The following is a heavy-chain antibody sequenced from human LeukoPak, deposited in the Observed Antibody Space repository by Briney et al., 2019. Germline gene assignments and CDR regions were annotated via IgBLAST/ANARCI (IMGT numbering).Heavy chain of an antibody. CDR2: ISGSGGST. J-gene: IGHJ4*02. V-gene: IGHV3-23*01. Sequence: PGGSLRLSCAASGLTFSSCAMTSVRQAPGKGLEWVSGISGSGGSTYYADSVKGRFTISRDNSKNTLYLQMNSLRAEDTAVYYCAKGSYSSGWYESDYWGQGTLVTVSS. CDR1: GLTFSSCA. CDR3: AKGSYSSGWYESDY. D-gene: IGHD6-19*01.